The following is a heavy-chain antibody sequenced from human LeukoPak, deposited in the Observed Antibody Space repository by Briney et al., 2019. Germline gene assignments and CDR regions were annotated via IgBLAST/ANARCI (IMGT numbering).Heavy chain of an antibody. V-gene: IGHV4-59*01. J-gene: IGHJ4*02. CDR1: GGSISDYY. CDR3: ARASTEGYSGYEFDY. CDR2: IYYSGST. D-gene: IGHD5-12*01. Sequence: SETLSLTCTVSGGSISDYYWNWMRQPPGKGLEWIGYIYYSGSTNYNPSLKSRVTISVDTSKNQFSLKLSSVTAADTAVYYCARASTEGYSGYEFDYWGQGTLVTVSS.